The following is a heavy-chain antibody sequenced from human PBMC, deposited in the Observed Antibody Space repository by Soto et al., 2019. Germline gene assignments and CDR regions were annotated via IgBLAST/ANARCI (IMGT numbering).Heavy chain of an antibody. Sequence: QVQLVESGGGVVQPGRSLRLSCAASGFTFSSYVMHWVRQAPGKGLEWVAVIWYDGSNKYYADSVKGRFTISRDNSKNTLYLQINSLRAEDTAVYYCSRERDYYFDYWGQGTLVTVSS. CDR2: IWYDGSNK. CDR3: SRERDYYFDY. V-gene: IGHV3-33*01. CDR1: GFTFSSYV. J-gene: IGHJ4*02.